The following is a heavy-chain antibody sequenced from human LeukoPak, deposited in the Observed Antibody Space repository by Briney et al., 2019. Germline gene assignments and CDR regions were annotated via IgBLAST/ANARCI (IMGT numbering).Heavy chain of an antibody. CDR3: VRDLGGRSGH. Sequence: GGSLRLSCAASGFTFDDYAMHWVRQAPGEGLVWVSRINEDGSTTNYADSVKGRFTISRDNAKNTLYLQMNSLRAEDTAVYYCVRDLGGRSGHWGQGTLVTVSS. CDR2: INEDGSTT. V-gene: IGHV3-74*01. D-gene: IGHD1-26*01. CDR1: GFTFDDYA. J-gene: IGHJ4*02.